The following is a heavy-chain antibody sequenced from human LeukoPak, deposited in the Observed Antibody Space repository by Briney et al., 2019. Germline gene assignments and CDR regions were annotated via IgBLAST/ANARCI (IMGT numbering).Heavy chain of an antibody. Sequence: GGSLRLSCAASGFTFSSYGMHWVRQAPGKGLEWVAFIRYDGSNKYYADSVKGRFTISRDNSKNTLYLQMNSLRAEDTAVYYCAKDRRIRGGYYPFDYWGQGTLVTVSS. V-gene: IGHV3-30*02. CDR1: GFTFSSYG. CDR2: IRYDGSNK. D-gene: IGHD3-22*01. J-gene: IGHJ4*02. CDR3: AKDRRIRGGYYPFDY.